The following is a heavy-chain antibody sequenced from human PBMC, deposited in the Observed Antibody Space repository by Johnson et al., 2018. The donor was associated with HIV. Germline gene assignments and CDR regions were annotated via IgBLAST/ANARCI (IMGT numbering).Heavy chain of an antibody. CDR3: AKERRAPRAFDI. V-gene: IGHV3-30-3*02. CDR2: ISYDGSNK. CDR1: GFTFSSYA. J-gene: IGHJ3*02. Sequence: QVQLVESGGGVVQPGRSLRLSCAASGFTFSSYAMHWVRQAPGKGLEWVTLISYDGSNKYYADSVKGRFTISRDNSKSTLYLQMNSLRPEDTAVYYCAKERRAPRAFDIWGQGTMVTVSS.